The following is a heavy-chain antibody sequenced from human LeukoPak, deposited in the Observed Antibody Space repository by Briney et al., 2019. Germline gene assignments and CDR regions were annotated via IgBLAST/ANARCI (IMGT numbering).Heavy chain of an antibody. CDR1: GFTFSSYE. CDR3: AKVSHYGDYWAD. J-gene: IGHJ4*02. Sequence: PGGSLRLSCAASGFTFSSYEMNWVRQAPGKGLEWVSYISSSGSTIYYADSVKGRFTIPRDNSKNTLYLQMNSLRAEDTAVYYCAKVSHYGDYWADWGQGTLVTVSS. V-gene: IGHV3-48*03. D-gene: IGHD4-17*01. CDR2: ISSSGSTI.